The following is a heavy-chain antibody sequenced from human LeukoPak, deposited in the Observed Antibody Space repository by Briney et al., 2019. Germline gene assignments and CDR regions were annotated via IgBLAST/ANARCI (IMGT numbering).Heavy chain of an antibody. CDR2: ISSSGSTI. CDR3: ASAYPYYYYYYMDV. V-gene: IGHV3-48*03. Sequence: GGSLRLSCAASGFTFSSYEMNWVRQAPGKGLEWVSYISSSGSTIYYADSVKGRFTISRDNAENSLYLQMNSLRAEDTAVYYCASAYPYYYYYYMDVWGKGTTVTISS. CDR1: GFTFSSYE. J-gene: IGHJ6*03.